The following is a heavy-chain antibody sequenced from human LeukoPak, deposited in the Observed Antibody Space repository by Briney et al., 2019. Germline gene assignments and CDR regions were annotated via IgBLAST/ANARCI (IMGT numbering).Heavy chain of an antibody. CDR3: STRGDAFDM. D-gene: IGHD3-10*01. CDR1: GNTLNNYA. J-gene: IGHJ3*02. V-gene: IGHV1-18*01. CDR2: ISVYNGNT. Sequence: ASVKVSCKASGNTLNNYAISWVRQATGQGLEWMGWISVYNGNTKYAQQVQGRVTLTTDTSTSTAYMELKSLRSHDTHGYYCSTRGDAFDMWGQGTMVTVSS.